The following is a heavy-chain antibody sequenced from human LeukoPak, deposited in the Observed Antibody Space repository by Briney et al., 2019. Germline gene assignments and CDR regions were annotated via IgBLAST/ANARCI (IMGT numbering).Heavy chain of an antibody. CDR1: GGSISSHY. J-gene: IGHJ3*02. CDR2: IYYSGST. Sequence: SETLSLTCTVSGGSISSHYWNWIRQPPGKGLERMGYIYYSGSTNYNPSLKSRVTISVDTSKNQFSLKLSSVTAADTAVYYCARETTVVTPGRSDVFDIWGQGTMVTVSS. V-gene: IGHV4-59*11. D-gene: IGHD4-23*01. CDR3: ARETTVVTPGRSDVFDI.